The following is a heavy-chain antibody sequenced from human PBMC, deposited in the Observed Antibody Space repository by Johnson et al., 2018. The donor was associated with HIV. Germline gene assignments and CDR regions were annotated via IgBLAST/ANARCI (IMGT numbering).Heavy chain of an antibody. Sequence: QVQLVESGGGVVQPGRSLRLSCAASGFTFSSYAMHWVRQAPGKGLEWVAVISYDGSNKYYADSVKGRFTISRDNSKNTLYLQMNSLRAEDTAVYYCARSYSRWDDVFDIWGQGTMVTVSS. CDR2: ISYDGSNK. CDR3: ARSYSRWDDVFDI. D-gene: IGHD1-26*01. J-gene: IGHJ3*02. CDR1: GFTFSSYA. V-gene: IGHV3-30*04.